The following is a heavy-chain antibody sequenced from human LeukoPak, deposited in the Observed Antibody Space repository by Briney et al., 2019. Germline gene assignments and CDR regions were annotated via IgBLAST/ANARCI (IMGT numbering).Heavy chain of an antibody. J-gene: IGHJ4*02. CDR2: INPSGGST. D-gene: IGHD1-26*01. CDR3: ARDLVGATRVYYFDY. Sequence: ASVKVPCKASGYTFTSYYMHWVRQAPGQGLEWMGIINPSGGSTSYAQKFQGRDTMTRDTSTSTVYMELSSLRSEDTAVYYCARDLVGATRVYYFDYWGQGTLVTVSS. V-gene: IGHV1-46*01. CDR1: GYTFTSYY.